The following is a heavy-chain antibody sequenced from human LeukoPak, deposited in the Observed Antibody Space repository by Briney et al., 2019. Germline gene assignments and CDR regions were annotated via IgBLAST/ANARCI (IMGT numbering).Heavy chain of an antibody. CDR2: IYYSGST. J-gene: IGHJ6*03. CDR1: GGSISSYY. V-gene: IGHV4-59*12. D-gene: IGHD6-6*01. CDR3: AREDWQLDYYYYMDV. Sequence: SETLSLTCTLSGGSISSYYWSWIRQPPGKGLGWIGYIYYSGSTNYNPSLKSRVTISVDTSKNQFSLKLSSVTAADTAVYYCAREDWQLDYYYYMDVWGKGTTVTVSS.